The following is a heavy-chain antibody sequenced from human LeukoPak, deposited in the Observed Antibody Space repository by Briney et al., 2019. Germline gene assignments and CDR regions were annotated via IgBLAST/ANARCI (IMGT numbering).Heavy chain of an antibody. CDR2: INPNSGGT. J-gene: IGHJ3*02. CDR1: GYTFTGYY. CDR3: ARNSYYDFWSGHNDAFDI. V-gene: IGHV1-2*02. D-gene: IGHD3-3*01. Sequence: GASVKVSCKASGYTFTGYYMHWVRQAPGQGLEWMGWINPNSGGTNYAQKFQGRVTMTRDTSISTAYMELSRLRSDDTAVYYCARNSYYDFWSGHNDAFDIWGQGTMVTVSS.